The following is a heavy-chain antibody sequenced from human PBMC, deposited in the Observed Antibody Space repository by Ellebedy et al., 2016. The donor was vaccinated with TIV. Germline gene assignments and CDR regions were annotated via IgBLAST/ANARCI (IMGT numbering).Heavy chain of an antibody. D-gene: IGHD3-10*01. Sequence: SLKISXVASGFTFGDYAMHWVRQAPGRGLEWVSGINWSSTSVSYADSVKGRFTVTRDNAKKSLFLQMNSLRGEDTAFYFCARDVTYYYGSGSPDLWGQGTLVTVSS. CDR2: INWSSTSV. J-gene: IGHJ5*02. CDR1: GFTFGDYA. V-gene: IGHV3-9*01. CDR3: ARDVTYYYGSGSPDL.